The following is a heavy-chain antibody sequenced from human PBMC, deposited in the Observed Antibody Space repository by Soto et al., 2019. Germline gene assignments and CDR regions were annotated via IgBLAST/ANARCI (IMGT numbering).Heavy chain of an antibody. CDR1: GYTFTSYA. V-gene: IGHV1-3*01. D-gene: IGHD6-13*01. J-gene: IGHJ6*02. CDR3: AREGSSSWHTYYYYYGMDI. CDR2: INAGNGNT. Sequence: ASVKVSCKASGYTFTSYAMHWVRQAPGQRLEWMGWINAGNGNTKYSQKFQGRVTITRDTSASTAYMELSSLRSEDTAVYYCAREGSSSWHTYYYYYGMDIWGQGTTVTVSS.